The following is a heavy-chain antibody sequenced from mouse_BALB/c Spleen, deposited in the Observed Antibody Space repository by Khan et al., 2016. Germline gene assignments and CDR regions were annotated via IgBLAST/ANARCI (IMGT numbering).Heavy chain of an antibody. Sequence: EVKLEESGPGLVKPSQSLSLTCSVTGYSITSGYYWNWIRQFPGNNLEWMGYISYDGSNNYNPSLKNRISIARDTSKNQFFLELNSVTTEDTATXYCARLRRVYAIDYWGQGTSVTVSS. D-gene: IGHD2-12*01. CDR2: ISYDGSN. CDR3: ARLRRVYAIDY. CDR1: GYSITSGYY. V-gene: IGHV3-6*02. J-gene: IGHJ4*01.